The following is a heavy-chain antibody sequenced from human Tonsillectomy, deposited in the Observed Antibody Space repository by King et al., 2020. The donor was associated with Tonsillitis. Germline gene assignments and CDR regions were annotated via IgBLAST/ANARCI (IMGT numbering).Heavy chain of an antibody. CDR1: GFTFNTFA. CDR2: ISGSGGST. D-gene: IGHD5-18*01. Sequence: VQLVESGGGLGQPGGSLRLSCAASGFTFNTFAMRWVRQAPGKGLEWVSVISGSGGSTYYADSVKGRFTISRDNSKNTLYLQMNNLRADDTAVFYCAKLIAGYTYAADYWGQGTLVTVSS. V-gene: IGHV3-23*04. J-gene: IGHJ4*02. CDR3: AKLIAGYTYAADY.